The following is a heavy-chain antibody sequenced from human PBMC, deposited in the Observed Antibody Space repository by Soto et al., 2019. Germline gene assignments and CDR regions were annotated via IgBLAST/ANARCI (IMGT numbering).Heavy chain of an antibody. CDR1: GSPFRTSEVG. Sequence: TLRYDTQTLALTCTFPGSPFRTSEVGVGWIRQPPGKVLEWLALIYWNDDKRYSPSLKSRLTITKDTSKNQVVLTMTNMDPVDTATYYRAHRPGLASAGYFDYWRQGSLDTVTS. J-gene: IGHJ4*02. D-gene: IGHD3-3*02. CDR3: AHRPGLASAGYFDY. V-gene: IGHV2-5*01. CDR2: IYWNDDK.